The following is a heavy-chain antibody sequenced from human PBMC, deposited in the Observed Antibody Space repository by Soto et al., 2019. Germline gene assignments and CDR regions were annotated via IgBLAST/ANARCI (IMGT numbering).Heavy chain of an antibody. V-gene: IGHV4-39*01. D-gene: IGHD3-3*01. CDR2: IYYSGST. Sequence: SETLSLTCTVSGGSISSSSYYWGWIRQPPGKGLEWIGSIYYSGSTYYNPSLKSRVTISVDASKNQFSLKLSSVTAADTAVYYCARSRITIFGVVEYYFDYWGQGTLVTVSS. J-gene: IGHJ4*02. CDR1: GGSISSSSYY. CDR3: ARSRITIFGVVEYYFDY.